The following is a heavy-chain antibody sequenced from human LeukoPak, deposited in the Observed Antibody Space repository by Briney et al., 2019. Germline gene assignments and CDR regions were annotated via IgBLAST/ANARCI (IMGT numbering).Heavy chain of an antibody. D-gene: IGHD3-16*01. V-gene: IGHV4-59*01. J-gene: IGHJ4*02. CDR2: IHHSGST. CDR3: ARDFTLDY. CDR1: GGSIGSYS. Sequence: KPSETLSLTCTVSGGSIGSYSWTWIRQPPGKTLEWIGYIHHSGSTNYNPSLKSRVTISLDTSNNQFSLKLNSVTAADTAVYYCARDFTLDYWGQGTLVTVSS.